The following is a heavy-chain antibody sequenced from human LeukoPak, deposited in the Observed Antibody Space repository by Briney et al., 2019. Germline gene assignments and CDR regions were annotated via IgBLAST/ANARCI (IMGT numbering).Heavy chain of an antibody. D-gene: IGHD1-26*01. V-gene: IGHV1-18*01. Sequence: GASVKVSCKASGYTFTSYGISWVRQAPGQGLEWVGWISANNGDTDYAQKFQARVTMTTDTSTSTAYMELGSLRSDDTAVYYCARESHVSREDSWGQGTLVTVSS. CDR2: ISANNGDT. CDR3: ARESHVSREDS. CDR1: GYTFTSYG. J-gene: IGHJ4*02.